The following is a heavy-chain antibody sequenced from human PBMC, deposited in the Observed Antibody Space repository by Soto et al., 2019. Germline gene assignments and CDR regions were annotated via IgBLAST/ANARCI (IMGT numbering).Heavy chain of an antibody. D-gene: IGHD2-21*02. V-gene: IGHV3-64*01. CDR3: ARDGYCGGDCYERGDAFDI. CDR1: GFTFSSYA. Sequence: GGSLRLSCAASGFTFSSYAMHWVRQAPGKGLEYVSAISSNGGSTYYTNSVKGRFIISRDNSKNTLYLQMGSLRAEDMTVYYCARDGYCGGDCYERGDAFDIWGQGTMVTVSS. CDR2: ISSNGGST. J-gene: IGHJ3*02.